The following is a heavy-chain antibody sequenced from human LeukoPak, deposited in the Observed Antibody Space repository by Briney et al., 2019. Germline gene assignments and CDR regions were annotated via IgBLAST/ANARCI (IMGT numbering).Heavy chain of an antibody. V-gene: IGHV3-33*01. D-gene: IGHD1-26*01. CDR1: GIPFKKYG. CDR2: IWHDGSPT. J-gene: IGHJ3*01. CDR3: VTHYKWDLLVHAFDF. Sequence: GRSLRLSCAVSGIPFKKYGMHWVRQAPGKGLEWVVTIWHDGSPTMYADSAKGRFTISRDDSKNMLYLQMNSLRAEDTAEYYCVTHYKWDLLVHAFDFWGQGTRVTVSS.